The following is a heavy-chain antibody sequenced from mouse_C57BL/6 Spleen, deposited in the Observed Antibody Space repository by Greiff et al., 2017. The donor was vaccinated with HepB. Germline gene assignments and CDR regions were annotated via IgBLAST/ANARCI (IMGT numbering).Heavy chain of an antibody. Sequence: EVKLMESGGGLVKPGGSLKLSCAASGFTFSDYGMHWVRQAPEKGLEWVAYISSGSSTIYYADTVKGRFTISRDNAKNTLFLQMTSLRSEDTAMYYCARDDGTTVVAPFDYWGQGTTLTVSS. CDR2: ISSGSSTI. CDR3: ARDDGTTVVAPFDY. J-gene: IGHJ2*01. V-gene: IGHV5-17*01. CDR1: GFTFSDYG. D-gene: IGHD1-1*01.